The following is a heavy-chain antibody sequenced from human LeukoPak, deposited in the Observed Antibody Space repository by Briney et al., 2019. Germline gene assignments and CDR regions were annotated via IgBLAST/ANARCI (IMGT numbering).Heavy chain of an antibody. D-gene: IGHD1-26*01. V-gene: IGHV4-4*02. Sequence: GSLRLSCAASGFTFTTYWMTWVRQAPGKGLEWIGEIYHSGSTNYNPSLKSRVTISVDKSKNQFSLKLSSVTAADTAVYYCARDSGGSYWGPFDYWGQGTLVTVSS. CDR3: ARDSGGSYWGPFDY. CDR1: GFTFTTYW. J-gene: IGHJ4*02. CDR2: IYHSGST.